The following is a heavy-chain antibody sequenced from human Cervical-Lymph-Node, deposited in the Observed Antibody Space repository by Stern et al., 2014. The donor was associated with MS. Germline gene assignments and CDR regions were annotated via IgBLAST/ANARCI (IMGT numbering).Heavy chain of an antibody. CDR2: ISSYNGNT. D-gene: IGHD1-14*01. Sequence: QVQLVESGPEVRQPGASVRVSCKASGYTFTTPNYGIAWVREAPGRGLEWMGWISSYNGNTVYAQKLQDRVTMTTDTSTSTAYMELRSLRSDDTAFYYCARERLRDFNDHHFDSWGQGTLVTVSS. J-gene: IGHJ4*02. CDR1: GYTFTTPNYG. V-gene: IGHV1-18*01. CDR3: ARERLRDFNDHHFDS.